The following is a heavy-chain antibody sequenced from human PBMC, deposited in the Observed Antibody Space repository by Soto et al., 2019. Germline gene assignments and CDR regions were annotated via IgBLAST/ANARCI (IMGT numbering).Heavy chain of an antibody. CDR2: IGTAGDT. Sequence: GGSLRLSCAASGFTFSSYSMNWVRQAPGKGLEWVSAIGTAGDTYYPGSVKGRFTISRENAKNSLYLQMNSLRAGDTAVYYCARGARLRYFDWLEKYYFDYWGQGTLVTVS. D-gene: IGHD3-9*01. CDR1: GFTFSSYS. J-gene: IGHJ4*02. V-gene: IGHV3-13*04. CDR3: ARGARLRYFDWLEKYYFDY.